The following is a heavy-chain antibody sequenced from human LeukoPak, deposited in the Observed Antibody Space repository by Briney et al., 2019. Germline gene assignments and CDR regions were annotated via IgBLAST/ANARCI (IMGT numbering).Heavy chain of an antibody. CDR3: ARGDCSSTSCYGYYYYYGMDV. Sequence: GGSLRLSCAASGFTFSDYYMSWIRQAPGKGLEWVSYISSSSSYTNYADSVKGRFTISRDNAKNSLYLQMNSLRAEDTAVYYCARGDCSSTSCYGYYYYYGMDVWGQGATVTVSS. J-gene: IGHJ6*02. V-gene: IGHV3-11*06. D-gene: IGHD2-2*01. CDR1: GFTFSDYY. CDR2: ISSSSSYT.